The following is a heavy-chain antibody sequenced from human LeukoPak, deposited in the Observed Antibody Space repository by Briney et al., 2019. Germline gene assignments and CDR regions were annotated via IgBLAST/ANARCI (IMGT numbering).Heavy chain of an antibody. J-gene: IGHJ4*02. Sequence: GGCLRLSCGAYVFPFCCYSMTSVRQARGWGLEWVSSIRSSSRYIYYADSVKGRFTISRDKAKMSLYMQINSQRAEDNAVYYCARTTVTDDSTIDYWGQGTLVTVSS. CDR2: IRSSSRYI. V-gene: IGHV3-21*01. D-gene: IGHD4-17*01. CDR1: VFPFCCYS. CDR3: ARTTVTDDSTIDY.